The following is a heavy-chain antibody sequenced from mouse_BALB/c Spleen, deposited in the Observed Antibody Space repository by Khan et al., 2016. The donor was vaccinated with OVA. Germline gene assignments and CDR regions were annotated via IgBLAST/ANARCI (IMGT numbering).Heavy chain of an antibody. V-gene: IGHV3-2*02. Sequence: EVQLQESGPGLVKPSQSLSLTCTVTGYSITSDYAWNWIRQFPGNKLEWMGYISYSGSTNYNPSLKSRISITLDTSKNQFFLQLISVTTEDTATYYCARLPLLYAMDYWGQGTSVTVSS. CDR3: ARLPLLYAMDY. CDR1: GYSITSDYA. J-gene: IGHJ4*01. CDR2: ISYSGST.